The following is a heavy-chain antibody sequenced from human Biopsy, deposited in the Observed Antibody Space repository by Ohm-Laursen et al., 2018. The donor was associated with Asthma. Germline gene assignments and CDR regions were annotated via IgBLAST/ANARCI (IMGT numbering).Heavy chain of an antibody. Sequence: SDTLSLTCTVSGGSITRSSYYWGWVRQPPGKGMEWIGSMYHSGSPYYHPSLKSRATISVDTSKNQLSLKMSSVTAADTAVYFCVRHQYSSSWSTFDYWGQGALVTVSS. J-gene: IGHJ4*02. CDR3: VRHQYSSSWSTFDY. V-gene: IGHV4-39*01. CDR2: MYHSGSP. D-gene: IGHD3-22*01. CDR1: GGSITRSSYY.